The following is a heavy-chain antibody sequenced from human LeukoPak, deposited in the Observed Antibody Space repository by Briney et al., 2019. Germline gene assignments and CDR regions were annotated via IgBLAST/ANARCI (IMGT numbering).Heavy chain of an antibody. J-gene: IGHJ4*02. Sequence: LSLTCAVSGGSFSGYYWSWIRQPPGKGLEWVSYISNGGSKYYADSVKGRFTISRDNVENSLYLQMSSLRDEDTAVYYCARDILTGYFEFWGQGTLVSVSS. V-gene: IGHV3-11*04. CDR3: ARDILTGYFEF. CDR1: GGSFSGYY. D-gene: IGHD3-9*01. CDR2: ISNGGSK.